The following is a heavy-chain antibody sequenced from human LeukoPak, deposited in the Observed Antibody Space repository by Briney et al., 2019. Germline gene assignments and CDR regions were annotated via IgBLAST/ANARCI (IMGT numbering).Heavy chain of an antibody. CDR1: GYTFTGYY. V-gene: IGHV1-2*02. J-gene: IGHJ4*02. CDR3: ARAWDGFGELFDY. CDR2: INPNSGGT. D-gene: IGHD3-10*01. Sequence: ASVKVSCKASGYTFTGYYMHWVRQAPGQGLEWMGWINPNSGGTNYAQKFQGRVTMTGDTSISTAYMELSRLRSDDTAVYYCARAWDGFGELFDYWGQGTLVTVSS.